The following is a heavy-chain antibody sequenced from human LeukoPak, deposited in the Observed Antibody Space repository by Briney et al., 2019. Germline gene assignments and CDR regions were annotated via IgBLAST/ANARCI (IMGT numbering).Heavy chain of an antibody. Sequence: SETLSLTCTVSGGSISSYYWSWIRQPPGKGLEWIGYIYYSGSTNYNPSLKSRVIISVDTSKNQFSLKLSSATAADTAVYYCARALGRGRITMVRGAPSYFDYWGQGTLVTVSS. CDR3: ARALGRGRITMVRGAPSYFDY. D-gene: IGHD3-10*01. CDR1: GGSISSYY. CDR2: IYYSGST. V-gene: IGHV4-59*01. J-gene: IGHJ4*02.